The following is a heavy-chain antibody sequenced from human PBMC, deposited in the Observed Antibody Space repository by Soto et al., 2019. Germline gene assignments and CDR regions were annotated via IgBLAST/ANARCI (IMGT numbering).Heavy chain of an antibody. J-gene: IGHJ6*03. D-gene: IGHD3-10*01. CDR1: GGTFSNYT. CDR2: IIPILGIA. V-gene: IGHV1-69*02. Sequence: QVQLVQSGAEVKKPGSSVKVSCKASGGTFSNYTISWVRQAPGQGLEWMGRIIPILGIANYAQKVQGRVKDTADKSTNTAYMELSSLRSEDTAMYYCAKVSEMGSGTGGYYYHMDVWGKGTTVTFSS. CDR3: AKVSEMGSGTGGYYYHMDV.